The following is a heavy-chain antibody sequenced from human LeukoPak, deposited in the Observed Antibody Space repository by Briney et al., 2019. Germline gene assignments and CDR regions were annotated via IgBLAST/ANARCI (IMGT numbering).Heavy chain of an antibody. V-gene: IGHV3-23*01. CDR1: GFTFSSYG. J-gene: IGHJ4*02. CDR2: ISGSGGST. D-gene: IGHD6-19*01. Sequence: GGSLRLSCAASGFTFSSYGMSWVRQAPGKGLEWVSAISGSGGSTYYADSVKGRFTISRDNSKNTLYLQMNSLRAEDTAVYYCAKTVAGIPAGYFDYWGQGTLVTVSS. CDR3: AKTVAGIPAGYFDY.